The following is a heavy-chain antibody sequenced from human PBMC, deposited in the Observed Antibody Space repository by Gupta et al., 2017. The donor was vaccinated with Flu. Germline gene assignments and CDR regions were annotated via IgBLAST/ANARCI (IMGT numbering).Heavy chain of an antibody. CDR2: IYSGGST. V-gene: IGHV3-53*02. Sequence: EVQLVETGGGLIQRGGSLRLSCAASGFTVSSNYMSWVRQAPGKGLEWVSVIYSGGSTYYADSVKGRFTISRDNSKNTLYLQMNSLRAEDTAVYYCARDQGGYCSSTSCYGDHYWGQGTLVTVSS. CDR1: GFTVSSNY. CDR3: ARDQGGYCSSTSCYGDHY. J-gene: IGHJ4*02. D-gene: IGHD2-2*01.